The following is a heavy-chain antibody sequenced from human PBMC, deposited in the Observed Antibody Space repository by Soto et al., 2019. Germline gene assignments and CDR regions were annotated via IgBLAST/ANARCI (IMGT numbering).Heavy chain of an antibody. CDR1: GGSFSIGFHY. V-gene: IGHV4-61*01. Sequence: PSETLSLTCPVSGGSFSIGFHYLIWNRQPPGKGLEWIGNIYYSGSTNYNPSLKSRVTISVGTSKNQFSLKLNSVTAADTAVYYCARRPATALYYFDYWGQGTLVPVSS. J-gene: IGHJ4*02. D-gene: IGHD2-21*02. CDR2: IYYSGST. CDR3: ARRPATALYYFDY.